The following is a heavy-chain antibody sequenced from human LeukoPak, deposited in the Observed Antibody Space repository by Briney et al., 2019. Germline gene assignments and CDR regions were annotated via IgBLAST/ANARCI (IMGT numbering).Heavy chain of an antibody. CDR2: ISGNNDNP. CDR3: ARDGTSTDDY. V-gene: IGHV1-18*04. Sequence: ASVKVSCKASGYTFTSYYMHWVRQAPGQGLEWMGWISGNNDNPNYGQKFQGRFTLTTDSSTSTAYMELRNLRSDDTAVYYCARDGTSTDDYWGQGTLVTVSS. J-gene: IGHJ4*02. D-gene: IGHD2-2*01. CDR1: GYTFTSYY.